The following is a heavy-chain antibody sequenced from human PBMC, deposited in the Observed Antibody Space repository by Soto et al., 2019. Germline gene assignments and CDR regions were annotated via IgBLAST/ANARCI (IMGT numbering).Heavy chain of an antibody. D-gene: IGHD1-7*01. Sequence: SETLSLTCAVSGGSFTSNNWWTWVRQPPGQGLEWIGEIYRTGSTNYNPSLKSRVTISLDKSENQFSLKVTYLTAADTAGYYCASRDTGTSVDYRGQGTLVTVSS. V-gene: IGHV4-4*02. J-gene: IGHJ4*02. CDR3: ASRDTGTSVDY. CDR2: IYRTGST. CDR1: GGSFTSNNW.